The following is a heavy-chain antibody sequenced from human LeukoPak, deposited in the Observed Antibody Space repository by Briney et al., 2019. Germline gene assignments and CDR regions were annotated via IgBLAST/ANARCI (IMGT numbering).Heavy chain of an antibody. Sequence: GGSLRLSCAASGFTFGSYSMNWVRQAPGKGLEWVSYISSSSSTIYYAGSVKGRFTISRDNAKNSLYLQMNSLRAEDTAVYYCARVALSSYYYYMDVWGKGTTVTVSS. CDR3: ARVALSSYYYYMDV. J-gene: IGHJ6*03. CDR2: ISSSSSTI. V-gene: IGHV3-48*01. CDR1: GFTFGSYS.